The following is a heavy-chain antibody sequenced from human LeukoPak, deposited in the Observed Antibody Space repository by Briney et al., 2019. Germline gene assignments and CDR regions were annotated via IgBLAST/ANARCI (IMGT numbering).Heavy chain of an antibody. Sequence: ASVKVSCKASGYTFTSYDTNWVRQATGQGLEWMGWMNPNSGNTGYAQKFQGRVTMTRNTSISTAYMELSSLSSEDTAVYYCARAPLFANYDGANWGQGTLVTVSS. CDR2: MNPNSGNT. CDR3: ARAPLFANYDGAN. D-gene: IGHD3-22*01. CDR1: GYTFTSYD. J-gene: IGHJ4*02. V-gene: IGHV1-8*01.